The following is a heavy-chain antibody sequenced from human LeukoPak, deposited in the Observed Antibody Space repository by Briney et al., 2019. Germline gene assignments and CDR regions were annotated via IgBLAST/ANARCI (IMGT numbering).Heavy chain of an antibody. CDR3: ARGFDSGYDFGY. J-gene: IGHJ4*02. D-gene: IGHD5-12*01. CDR2: IWYDGSNK. V-gene: IGHV3-33*01. Sequence: PGRSLRLSCAASGFTFSTYGMHWVRQAPGKGLEWVAVIWYDGSNKYYIDSVRGRFTISRDNSRNTLYLQMNSRRAEDTAVYYCARGFDSGYDFGYWGQGTLVTVSS. CDR1: GFTFSTYG.